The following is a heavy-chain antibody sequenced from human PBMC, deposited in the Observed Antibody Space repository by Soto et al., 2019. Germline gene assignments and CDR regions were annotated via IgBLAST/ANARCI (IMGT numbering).Heavy chain of an antibody. Sequence: LRLSCAASGFTFSSYSMNWVRQAPGKGLEWVSYISSSSSTIYYADSVKGRFTISRDNAKNSLYLQMNSLGDEDTAVYYCARDQQLVKESYYYYYGMDVWGQGTTVTVSS. CDR3: ARDQQLVKESYYYYYGMDV. CDR2: ISSSSSTI. V-gene: IGHV3-48*02. CDR1: GFTFSSYS. J-gene: IGHJ6*02. D-gene: IGHD6-13*01.